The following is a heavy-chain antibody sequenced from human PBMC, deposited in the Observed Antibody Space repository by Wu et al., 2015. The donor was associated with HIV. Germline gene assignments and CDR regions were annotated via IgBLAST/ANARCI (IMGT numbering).Heavy chain of an antibody. D-gene: IGHD4-23*01. Sequence: QVQLVQSGAEVEKPGASVWVSCKASGYTFTGYYIHWMRQAPGQGLEWMGWINPNSGDTDYEQQFQGRVTMTRDTSIRTVYMEMNNLRSDDTANYYCARSPHRRERWGLFDYVGPGNAGHRLL. CDR1: GYTFTGYY. CDR2: INPNSGDT. CDR3: ARSPHRRERWGLFDY. V-gene: IGHV1-2*02. J-gene: IGHJ4*02.